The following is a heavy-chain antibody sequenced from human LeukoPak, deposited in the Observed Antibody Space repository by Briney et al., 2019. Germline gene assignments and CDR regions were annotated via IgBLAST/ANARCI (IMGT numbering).Heavy chain of an antibody. V-gene: IGHV1-8*01. D-gene: IGHD2-15*01. J-gene: IGHJ6*02. Sequence: SVKVSCKASGYTFTSYDINWVRQATGQGLEWMGWMSPNSGNTGYAQKFQGRVTMTRNTSISTAYMELSSLRSEDTAVYYCARGAYCSGGSCYYYYYGMDVWGQGTTVTVSS. CDR1: GYTFTSYD. CDR2: MSPNSGNT. CDR3: ARGAYCSGGSCYYYYYGMDV.